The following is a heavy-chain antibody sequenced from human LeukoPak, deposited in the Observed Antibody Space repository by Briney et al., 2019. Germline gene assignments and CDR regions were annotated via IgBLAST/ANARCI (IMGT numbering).Heavy chain of an antibody. Sequence: SETLSLTCTVSGGSFSSGSYYWSWIRQPAGKGLEWIGRIYTSGSTNYNPSLKSRVTISVDTSKNQFSLKLSSATAADTAVYYCARGGGDCGFHLSDYWGQGTLVTVSS. J-gene: IGHJ4*02. CDR3: ARGGGDCGFHLSDY. V-gene: IGHV4-61*02. D-gene: IGHD2-21*01. CDR1: GGSFSSGSYY. CDR2: IYTSGST.